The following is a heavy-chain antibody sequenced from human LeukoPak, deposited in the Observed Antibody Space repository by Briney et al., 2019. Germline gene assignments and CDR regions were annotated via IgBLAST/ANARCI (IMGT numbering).Heavy chain of an antibody. CDR3: AKDSLGGIAAAGSYFDY. CDR2: ITVSDAGT. J-gene: IGHJ4*02. Sequence: GGFLRLSCAASGFTFNNYAVSWVRQAPGKGLEWVSAITVSDAGTYYADSVKGRFSISRDNSKNALYLQMNSLRAEDTAVYYCAKDSLGGIAAAGSYFDYWGQGTLVTVSS. V-gene: IGHV3-23*01. CDR1: GFTFNNYA. D-gene: IGHD6-13*01.